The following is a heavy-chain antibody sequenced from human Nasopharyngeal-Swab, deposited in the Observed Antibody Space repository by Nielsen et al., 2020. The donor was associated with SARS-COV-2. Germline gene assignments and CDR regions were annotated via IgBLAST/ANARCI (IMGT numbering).Heavy chain of an antibody. CDR2: ISGAGAST. Sequence: GGSLRLSCAASGFTFSTYAMTWVRQAPGKGLEWVSAISGAGASTYYADSVKGRFAISRDNSKNTLYLQMNSLRAEDTAIYYCARDFGRDEPIDHWGQGTLVTVSS. CDR1: GFTFSTYA. CDR3: ARDFGRDEPIDH. V-gene: IGHV3-23*01. J-gene: IGHJ5*02. D-gene: IGHD3/OR15-3a*01.